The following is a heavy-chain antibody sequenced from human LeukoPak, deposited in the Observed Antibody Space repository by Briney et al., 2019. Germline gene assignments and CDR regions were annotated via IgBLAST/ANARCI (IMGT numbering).Heavy chain of an antibody. CDR1: GFTFSSYG. J-gene: IGHJ4*02. Sequence: PGGSLRLSCAASGFTFSSYGMHWVRQAPGKGLEWVAVIWYDGSNKYYADSVKGRFTISRDNSTNTLYLQMTSLRAEDTAVYYCARDWSVPSIVGAEKGIDYWGQGTLVTVSS. D-gene: IGHD1-26*01. CDR3: ARDWSVPSIVGAEKGIDY. CDR2: IWYDGSNK. V-gene: IGHV3-33*01.